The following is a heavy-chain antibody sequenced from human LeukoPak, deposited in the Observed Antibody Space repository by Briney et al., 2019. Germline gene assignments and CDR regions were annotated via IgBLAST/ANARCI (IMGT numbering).Heavy chain of an antibody. Sequence: ASVKVSCKSPGYTFTSYYIHWVRQAPGQGLEWMGIISPSGGGTGYAQNFQGRVTMTRDTSTSTVYMELSSLRSEDTAVYFCARGGPQWLVLRKRFYFDSWRQGTLVTVSS. CDR3: ARGGPQWLVLRKRFYFDS. CDR2: ISPSGGGT. D-gene: IGHD6-19*01. J-gene: IGHJ4*02. V-gene: IGHV1-46*01. CDR1: GYTFTSYY.